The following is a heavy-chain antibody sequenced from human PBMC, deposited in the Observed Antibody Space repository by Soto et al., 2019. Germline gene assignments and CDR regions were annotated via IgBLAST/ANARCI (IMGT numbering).Heavy chain of an antibody. V-gene: IGHV4-34*01. CDR1: GGSFSGYY. CDR3: ARVSCTNGVCWFWDY. CDR2: INHSGST. Sequence: PSETLSLTCAVYGGSFSGYYWSWIRQPPGKGLEWIGEINHSGSTNYSPSLKSRVTISVDTSKNQFSLKLSSVTAADTAVYYCARVSCTNGVCWFWDYWGQGTLVTVSS. D-gene: IGHD2-8*01. J-gene: IGHJ4*02.